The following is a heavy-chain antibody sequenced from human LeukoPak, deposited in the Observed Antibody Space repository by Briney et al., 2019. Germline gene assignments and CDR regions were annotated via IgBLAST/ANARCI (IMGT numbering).Heavy chain of an antibody. J-gene: IGHJ5*02. D-gene: IGHD2-15*01. CDR3: ARGDAGGSYVT. CDR1: GGSFSGYY. V-gene: IGHV4-34*01. Sequence: SETLSLTCAVYGGSFSGYYWSWIRQPPGKGREWIGEINHSRSTNDNQSLKSRVTISVDTSKNQFSLKLSSVTAADTAVYYCARGDAGGSYVTWGQGTLVTVSS. CDR2: INHSRST.